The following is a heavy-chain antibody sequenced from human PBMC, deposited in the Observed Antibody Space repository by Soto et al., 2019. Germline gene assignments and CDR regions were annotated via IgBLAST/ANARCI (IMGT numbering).Heavy chain of an antibody. J-gene: IGHJ4*02. V-gene: IGHV3-74*01. CDR3: ARTVDHYDSSGYEDY. CDR1: GFTFRNYW. Sequence: EVQLVESGGGLVQPGGSLRLSCAASGFTFRNYWMHWVRQAPGKGLVWVSRISSDGRSTSYADSVKGRFTISRDNAKNTLYLQMNSLRAEDTAVHYCARTVDHYDSSGYEDYWGQGTLVTVSS. D-gene: IGHD3-22*01. CDR2: ISSDGRST.